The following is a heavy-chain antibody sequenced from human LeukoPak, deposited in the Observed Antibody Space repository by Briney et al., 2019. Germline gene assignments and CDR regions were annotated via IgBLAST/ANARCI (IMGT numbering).Heavy chain of an antibody. J-gene: IGHJ4*02. D-gene: IGHD3-3*01. CDR1: GFTFSSYR. CDR3: ARDEIFGVLIPLDY. CDR2: ISSSSTYI. V-gene: IGHV3-21*01. Sequence: NPGGSLRLSCAASGFTFSSYRMNWVRQAPGKGLEWASSISSSSTYIYYADSVKGRFTISRDNAKNSLYLQMNSLRAEDTAMYYCARDEIFGVLIPLDYWGQGTLVTVSS.